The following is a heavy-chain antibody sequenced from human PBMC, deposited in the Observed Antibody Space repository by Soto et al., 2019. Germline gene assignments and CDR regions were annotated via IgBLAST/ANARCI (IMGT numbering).Heavy chain of an antibody. CDR2: IYPYDSET. V-gene: IGHV5-51*01. CDR1: GYSFTTYW. J-gene: IGHJ4*02. CDR3: ARHLVGTTRGNFDY. Sequence: GESLKISCKGSGYSFTTYWIGWVRQMPGKGLEWMGIIYPYDSETRYSPSFQGQVTISADKSISAAYLQWSSLKASDTAMYYCARHLVGTTRGNFDYWGQGTLVTVSS. D-gene: IGHD1-26*01.